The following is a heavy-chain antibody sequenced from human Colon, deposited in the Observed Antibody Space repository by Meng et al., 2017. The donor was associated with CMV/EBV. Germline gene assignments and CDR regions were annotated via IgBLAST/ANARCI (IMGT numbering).Heavy chain of an antibody. D-gene: IGHD3-16*01. CDR3: AKDVWGSLDY. J-gene: IGHJ4*02. CDR1: GFTFSGYT. V-gene: IGHV3-23*01. Sequence: LSCCASGFTFSGYTMTWVRQAPGKGLEWVSSISLGSDITYYADSVKGRFTISRDNSRNTLYLQMSSLRVEDTAVYHCAKDVWGSLDYWGQGTLVTVSS. CDR2: ISLGSDIT.